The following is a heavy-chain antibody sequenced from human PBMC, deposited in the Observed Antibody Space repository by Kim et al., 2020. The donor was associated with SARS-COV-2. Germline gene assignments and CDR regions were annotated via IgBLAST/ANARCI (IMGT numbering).Heavy chain of an antibody. CDR1: GGSISSYY. Sequence: SETLSLTCTVSGGSISSYYWSWIRQPPGKGLEWIGYIYYSGSTKYNPSLKSRVTISVDTSKNQFSLKLSSVTAADTAVYYCARAPYYGMDVWGQGTTVAVAS. V-gene: IGHV4-59*01. CDR3: ARAPYYGMDV. J-gene: IGHJ6*02. CDR2: IYYSGST.